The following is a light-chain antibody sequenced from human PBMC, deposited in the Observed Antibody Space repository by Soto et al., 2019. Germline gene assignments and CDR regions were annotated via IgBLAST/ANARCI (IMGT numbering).Light chain of an antibody. J-gene: IGLJ1*01. CDR2: SNV. CDR1: SSNIGTGYD. CDR3: QSYDSSLSSYV. Sequence: QSVLTQPPSVSAAPGQRVTISCTGSSSNIGTGYDVHWYQQLPGTAPKLLIYSNVNRPSGVPDRFSGSKSGASAFLSITELQAEDEADYYCQSYDSSLSSYVFGTGTKVTVL. V-gene: IGLV1-40*01.